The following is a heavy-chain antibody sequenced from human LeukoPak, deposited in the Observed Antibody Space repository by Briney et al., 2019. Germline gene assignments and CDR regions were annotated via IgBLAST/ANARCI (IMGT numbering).Heavy chain of an antibody. J-gene: IGHJ4*02. CDR2: INHSGST. CDR3: ARGHYDFWSGYYPPFDY. D-gene: IGHD3-3*01. CDR1: GGSFSGYY. Sequence: PSETLSLTCAVYGGSFSGYYWSWIRQPPGKGLEWIGEINHSGSTNYNPSLKSRVTISVDTSKNQFSLKLSSVTAADTAVYYCARGHYDFWSGYYPPFDYWGQGTLVTVSS. V-gene: IGHV4-34*01.